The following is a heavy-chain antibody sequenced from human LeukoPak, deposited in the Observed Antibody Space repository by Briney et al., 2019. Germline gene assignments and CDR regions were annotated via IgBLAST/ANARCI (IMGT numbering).Heavy chain of an antibody. J-gene: IGHJ6*03. D-gene: IGHD3-22*01. Sequence: GGSLRLSCAASGFTFDDYTMHWVRQAPGKGLEWVSLISWDGGSTYYADSVKGRFTISRDNSKNSLYLQMDSLRAEDTALYYCAKDNRGSSGYRKDYYYYYMDVWGKGTTVTVSS. CDR2: ISWDGGST. CDR3: AKDNRGSSGYRKDYYYYYMDV. V-gene: IGHV3-43D*03. CDR1: GFTFDDYT.